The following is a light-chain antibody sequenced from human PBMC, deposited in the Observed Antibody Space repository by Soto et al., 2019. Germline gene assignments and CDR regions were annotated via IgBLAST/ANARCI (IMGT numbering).Light chain of an antibody. CDR1: QSVSSSY. V-gene: IGKV3-20*01. CDR2: GAS. CDR3: QHYGSSWT. Sequence: EIVLTQSPGTLSLSPGERATLSCRASQSVSSSYLAWYQQKPGQAPRLLIYGASSRATGIPDRFSGSGAGTDFTLIISRLEAEDFAVYYCQHYGSSWTFGQGTKVEIK. J-gene: IGKJ1*01.